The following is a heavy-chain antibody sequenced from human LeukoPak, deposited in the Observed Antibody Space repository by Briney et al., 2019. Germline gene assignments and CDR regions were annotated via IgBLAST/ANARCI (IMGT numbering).Heavy chain of an antibody. Sequence: GGSLRLSSAASGFTVSSNYMSWVRQAPGKGLEWVSVIYSGGSTYYADSVKGRFTISRHNSKNTLYLQMNSLRAEDTAVYYCARSGNSSGWYWFDPWGQGTLVTVSS. V-gene: IGHV3-53*04. CDR1: GFTVSSNY. D-gene: IGHD6-19*01. J-gene: IGHJ5*02. CDR2: IYSGGST. CDR3: ARSGNSSGWYWFDP.